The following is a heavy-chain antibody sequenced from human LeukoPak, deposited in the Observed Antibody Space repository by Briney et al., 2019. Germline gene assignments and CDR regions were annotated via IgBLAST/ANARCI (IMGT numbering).Heavy chain of an antibody. Sequence: GGSLRLSCAASAFTFNNYAIHRVRQAPGKGLEWVGVISYDGRNKYYADSVKGRFTISRDNSKNTLYLQMNSLRAEDTAVYFCARSVGSGRFDYWGQGTLVTVSS. CDR3: ARSVGSGRFDY. CDR2: ISYDGRNK. J-gene: IGHJ4*02. V-gene: IGHV3-30-3*01. D-gene: IGHD6-19*01. CDR1: AFTFNNYA.